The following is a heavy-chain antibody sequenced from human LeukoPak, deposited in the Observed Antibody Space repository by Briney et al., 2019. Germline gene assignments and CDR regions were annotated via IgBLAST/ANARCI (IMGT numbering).Heavy chain of an antibody. D-gene: IGHD3-16*01. Sequence: GGSLRLSCAASGFTFSSYGMHWVRQAPGKGLEWVAVISYYADSVKGRFTISRDNSKNTLYLQMKSLRAEDTAVYYCALRGGEFDYWGQGTLVTVSS. V-gene: IGHV3-30*03. CDR2: IS. CDR1: GFTFSSYG. CDR3: ALRGGEFDY. J-gene: IGHJ4*02.